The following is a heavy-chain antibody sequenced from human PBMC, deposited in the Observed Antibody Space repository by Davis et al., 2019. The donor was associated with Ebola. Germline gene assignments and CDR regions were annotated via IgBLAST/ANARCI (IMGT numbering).Heavy chain of an antibody. Sequence: GESLKISCATSGFIFRSYVMSWVRQAPGKGLEWVSTFGTSGDTFYADSVKGRFTISRDNPKSTLYLQMNGLRDEDTAVYYCAKDTSNIWFDIWGQGTNVTVSS. CDR3: AKDTSNIWFDI. J-gene: IGHJ3*02. CDR2: FGTSGDT. D-gene: IGHD1-26*01. CDR1: GFIFRSYV. V-gene: IGHV3-23*01.